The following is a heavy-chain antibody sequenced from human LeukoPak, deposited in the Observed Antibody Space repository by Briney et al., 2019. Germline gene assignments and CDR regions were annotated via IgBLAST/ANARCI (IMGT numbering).Heavy chain of an antibody. CDR1: GFTFSNSW. CDR2: INTDGSTT. CDR3: ANSYSPPHF. V-gene: IGHV3-74*01. Sequence: GGSLRLSCAASGFTFSNSWMHWVRQAPGKRLVWVSRINTDGSTTNYADSAKGRFTISRDNARNTVYLQMNSLRAEDSAVYYCANSYSPPHFWGQGTLVTVSS. D-gene: IGHD3-10*01. J-gene: IGHJ4*02.